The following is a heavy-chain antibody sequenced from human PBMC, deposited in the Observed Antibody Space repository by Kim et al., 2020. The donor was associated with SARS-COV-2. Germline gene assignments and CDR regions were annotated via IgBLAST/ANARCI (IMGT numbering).Heavy chain of an antibody. Sequence: GGSLRLSCAASGFTFSSYEMNWVRQAPGKGLEWVSYISSSGSTIYYADSVKGRFTISRDNAKNSLYLQMNSLRAEDTAVYYCAREATVTGEDYWGQGTLVTVSS. CDR2: ISSSGSTI. CDR3: AREATVTGEDY. V-gene: IGHV3-48*03. D-gene: IGHD4-4*01. J-gene: IGHJ4*02. CDR1: GFTFSSYE.